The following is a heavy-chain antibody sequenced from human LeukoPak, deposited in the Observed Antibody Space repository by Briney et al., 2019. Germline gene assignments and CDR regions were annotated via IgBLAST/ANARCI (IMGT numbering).Heavy chain of an antibody. J-gene: IGHJ4*02. CDR1: GFTFSSYW. Sequence: GGSLRLSCSASGFTFSSYWMHWVRQAPGKGLVWVSRLNSDGSITNYADSVKGRFTISRDNAKNTLYLQMNSLRAEDTAVYYCASLITMVRGVAHDYWGQGTLVTVSS. CDR2: LNSDGSIT. CDR3: ASLITMVRGVAHDY. V-gene: IGHV3-74*01. D-gene: IGHD3-10*01.